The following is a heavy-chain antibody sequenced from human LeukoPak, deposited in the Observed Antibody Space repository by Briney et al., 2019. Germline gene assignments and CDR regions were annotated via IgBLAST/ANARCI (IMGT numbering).Heavy chain of an antibody. J-gene: IGHJ4*02. Sequence: KAGGSLRLSCAASGFTFSSYSMNWVRQAPGKGLEWVSSISGSSYYIYYADSVKGRFTISRDNSKNTLYLQMNSLRAEDTAVYYCAKEGPFERYFDYWGQGTLVTVSS. CDR2: ISGSSYYI. CDR1: GFTFSSYS. V-gene: IGHV3-21*04. CDR3: AKEGPFERYFDY. D-gene: IGHD1-1*01.